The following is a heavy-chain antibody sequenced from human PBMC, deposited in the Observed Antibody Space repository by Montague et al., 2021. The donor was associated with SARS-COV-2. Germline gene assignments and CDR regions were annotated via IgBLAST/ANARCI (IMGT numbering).Heavy chain of an antibody. V-gene: IGHV4-38-2*02. Sequence: SKTLSLTCTVSGDSITNNYYRGWIRQPPGKGLEWIGTIYHSGTTYYNPSLKSRVTISVDTSSNQFSLKLTSVTATDTAVYYCARRHIVASNRAFDYWGQGTLVTVSS. J-gene: IGHJ4*02. CDR3: ARRHIVASNRAFDY. CDR1: GDSITNNYY. D-gene: IGHD2-21*01. CDR2: IYHSGTT.